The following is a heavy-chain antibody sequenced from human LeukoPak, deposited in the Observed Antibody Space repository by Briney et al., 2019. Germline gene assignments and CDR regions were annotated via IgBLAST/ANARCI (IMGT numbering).Heavy chain of an antibody. CDR3: AREDYYDSSGSDY. V-gene: IGHV3-48*02. CDR2: INSSSSTI. D-gene: IGHD3-22*01. CDR1: GFTFSSYG. J-gene: IGHJ4*02. Sequence: GGSLRLSCAASGFTFSSYGMNWVRQAPGKGLEWVSYINSSSSTIYYADSVKGRFTISRDNAKNSLYLQMNSLRDEDTAVYYCAREDYYDSSGSDYWGQGTLVTVSS.